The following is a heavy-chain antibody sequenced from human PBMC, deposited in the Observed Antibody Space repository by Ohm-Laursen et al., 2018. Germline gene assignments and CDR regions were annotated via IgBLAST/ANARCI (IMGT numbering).Heavy chain of an antibody. D-gene: IGHD4-17*01. J-gene: IGHJ4*02. CDR3: ARQDSGDYYFDY. V-gene: IGHV4-61*02. CDR1: GYSISSSYY. CDR2: IYTSGST. Sequence: SQTLSLTCAVSGYSISSSYYWSWIRQPAGKGLEWIGRIYTSGSTNYNPSLESRVTISADTSKNQFSLRLTSVTAADTAVYYCARQDSGDYYFDYWGQGTLVTVSS.